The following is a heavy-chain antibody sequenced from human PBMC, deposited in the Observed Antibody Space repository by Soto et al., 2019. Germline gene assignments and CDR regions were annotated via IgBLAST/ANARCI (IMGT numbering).Heavy chain of an antibody. CDR1: GFTFSSYA. CDR2: ISYDGSNK. D-gene: IGHD1-7*01. J-gene: IGHJ4*02. Sequence: GGSLRLSCAASGFTFSSYAMHWVRQAPGKGLEWVAVISYDGSNKYYADSVKGRFTITRDNSKNTLYLQMNSLRAEDTAVYYCAREGFNWNYAFDYWGQGTLVTVSS. CDR3: AREGFNWNYAFDY. V-gene: IGHV3-30-3*01.